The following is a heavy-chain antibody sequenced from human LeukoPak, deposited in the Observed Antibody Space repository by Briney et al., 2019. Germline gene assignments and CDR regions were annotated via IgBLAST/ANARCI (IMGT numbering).Heavy chain of an antibody. CDR3: ARDIRGSAFDY. V-gene: IGHV1-3*01. D-gene: IGHD4-23*01. J-gene: IGHJ4*02. CDR1: GYTFTSYA. Sequence: ASVKVSCKASGYTFTSYAMHWVRQAPGQGLEWMGWINAGNGNTKYSQKFQGRVTITRDTSASTAYMELSSLRSEDTAVYYCARDIRGSAFDYWGQGTLVTVSS. CDR2: INAGNGNT.